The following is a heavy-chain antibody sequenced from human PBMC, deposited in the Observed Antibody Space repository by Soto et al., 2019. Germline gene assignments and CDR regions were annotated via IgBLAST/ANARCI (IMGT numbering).Heavy chain of an antibody. J-gene: IGHJ6*03. D-gene: IGHD4-4*01. V-gene: IGHV1-69*13. CDR3: ARVVTSGGFNYYAYYMDV. CDR1: GGTFSSYA. Sequence: ASVKVSCKASGGTFSSYAISWVRQAPGQGLEWMGGIIPIFGTANYAQKFQGRVTITADEYTSTAYMELSSLRSEDTAVYYCARVVTSGGFNYYAYYMDVWGKGPTVTVSS. CDR2: IIPIFGTA.